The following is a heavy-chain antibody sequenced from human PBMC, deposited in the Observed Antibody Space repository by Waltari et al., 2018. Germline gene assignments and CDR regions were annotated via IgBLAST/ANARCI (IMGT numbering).Heavy chain of an antibody. D-gene: IGHD2-15*01. Sequence: QVQLVQSGAEVKKPGASVKVSCTASGYTFTSSYLHWGRQAPGQGLEWMGIINPSGGSTSYAQKCQGRVTMTRDTSTSTVYMELSSLRSEDTAVYYCARSVVVVVAALHGWFDPWGQGTLVTVSS. J-gene: IGHJ5*02. CDR2: INPSGGST. V-gene: IGHV1-46*01. CDR1: GYTFTSSY. CDR3: ARSVVVVVAALHGWFDP.